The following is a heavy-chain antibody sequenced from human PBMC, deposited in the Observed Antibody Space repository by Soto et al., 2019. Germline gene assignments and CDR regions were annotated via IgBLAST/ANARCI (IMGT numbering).Heavy chain of an antibody. CDR1: GGSISGFY. J-gene: IGHJ4*02. V-gene: IGHV4-4*07. CDR3: ARGPFCGNDCYFDV. CDR2: IYSSGAT. D-gene: IGHD2-21*02. Sequence: SETLSLTCTVAGGSISGFYWSWVRQPAGKGLEWIGRIYSSGATKYNPSLRNRVTMSVDTSTDQYSLNLASMTAADTAVYFCARGPFCGNDCYFDVWGQGTQVTV.